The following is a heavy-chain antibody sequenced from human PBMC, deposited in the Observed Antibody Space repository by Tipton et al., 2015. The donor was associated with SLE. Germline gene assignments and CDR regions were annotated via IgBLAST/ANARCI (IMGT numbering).Heavy chain of an antibody. V-gene: IGHV3-21*01. Sequence: SLRLSCAASGFTFSSYSMNWVRQAPGKGLEWVSSISSGDTFIYYADSVKGRFTISRDNSKNSLYLQMNSLRVEDTAMYYCARGLSNSGYPDYWGQGTLVTVSS. D-gene: IGHD3-22*01. J-gene: IGHJ4*02. CDR3: ARGLSNSGYPDY. CDR1: GFTFSSYS. CDR2: ISSGDTFI.